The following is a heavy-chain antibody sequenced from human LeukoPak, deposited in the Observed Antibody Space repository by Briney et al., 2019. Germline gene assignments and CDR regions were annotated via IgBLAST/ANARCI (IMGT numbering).Heavy chain of an antibody. CDR2: IIPIFGTA. V-gene: IGHV1-69*05. CDR3: ALRLGCIGYCSRPDY. J-gene: IGHJ4*02. Sequence: SVKVSCKASGFTLTGYYIHWVRQAPGQGLEWMGGIIPIFGTANYAQKFQGRVTITTDESTSTAYMELSSLRSEDTAVYYCALRLGCIGYCSRPDYWGQGTLVTVSS. CDR1: GFTLTGYY. D-gene: IGHD2-2*01.